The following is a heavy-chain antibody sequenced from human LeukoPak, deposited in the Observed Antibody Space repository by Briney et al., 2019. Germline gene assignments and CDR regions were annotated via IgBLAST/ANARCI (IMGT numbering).Heavy chain of an antibody. Sequence: SSETLSLTCTVSGGSISSYYWSWIRQPPGKGLEWIGYFSYSGSTNYNPSLKSRVTISVDTSKNQFSLKLSSVTAADTAVYYCAKGSGGYHYDHWGQGTLVTVSS. CDR1: GGSISSYY. CDR3: AKGSGGYHYDH. J-gene: IGHJ5*02. V-gene: IGHV4-59*01. D-gene: IGHD3-22*01. CDR2: FSYSGST.